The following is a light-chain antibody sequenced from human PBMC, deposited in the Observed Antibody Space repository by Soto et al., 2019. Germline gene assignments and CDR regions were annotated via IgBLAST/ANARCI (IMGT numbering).Light chain of an antibody. CDR3: QQYNNWHALT. V-gene: IGKV3-15*01. CDR1: QSVSSR. CDR2: GAS. J-gene: IGKJ4*01. Sequence: EILMTQSPATLSVSPGERVTLSCRASQSVSSRLAWYQQKPGQSPRLLIYGASTRATGIPARFSGSGSGTEFTLTISSLQYEDFAVYYCQQYNNWHALTFGGGTKVDIK.